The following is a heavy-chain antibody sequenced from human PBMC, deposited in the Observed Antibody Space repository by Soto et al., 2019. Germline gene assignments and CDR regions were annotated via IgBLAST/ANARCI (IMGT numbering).Heavy chain of an antibody. CDR2: MSNSGST. CDR1: GASISSYY. Sequence: QVQLQESGPGLVRPSETLSLTCTVSGASISSYYWTWVRQPPGKGLEWIGYMSNSGSTNYNPSFKGRVPMSVDTSKNQFSLKLSSVTAADTAVYYCVRHATDHRGNAEDWYFDLWGRGTLVTVSS. CDR3: VRHATDHRGNAEDWYFDL. J-gene: IGHJ2*01. D-gene: IGHD2-15*01. V-gene: IGHV4-59*08.